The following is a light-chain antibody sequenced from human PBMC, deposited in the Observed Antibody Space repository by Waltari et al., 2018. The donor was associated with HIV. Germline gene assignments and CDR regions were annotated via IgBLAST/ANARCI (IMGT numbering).Light chain of an antibody. CDR1: SSEGGGYNS. CDR2: DVS. CDR3: SSYTSSSVWV. J-gene: IGLJ3*02. Sequence: QSALTQPASASGSPGQPIPLSCTGTSSEGGGYNSVPCSAQHPGKAPKLMIYDVSNRPSGVSNRFSGSKSGNTASLTISGLQAEDEADYYCSSYTSSSVWVFGGGTKLTVL. V-gene: IGLV2-14*03.